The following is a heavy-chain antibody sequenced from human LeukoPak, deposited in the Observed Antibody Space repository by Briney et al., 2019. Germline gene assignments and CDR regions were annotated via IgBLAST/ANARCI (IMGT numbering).Heavy chain of an antibody. J-gene: IGHJ4*02. V-gene: IGHV3-7*01. Sequence: GGSLRLSCVASGFTFSSYWMSWVRQAPGKGLEWVANIKQDGSEKYYVDSVKGRFTISRDNAKNSLYLQMNSLRAEDTAVYYCARTAGSGWAYYFDYWGQGTLVTVSS. CDR2: IKQDGSEK. D-gene: IGHD6-19*01. CDR1: GFTFSSYW. CDR3: ARTAGSGWAYYFDY.